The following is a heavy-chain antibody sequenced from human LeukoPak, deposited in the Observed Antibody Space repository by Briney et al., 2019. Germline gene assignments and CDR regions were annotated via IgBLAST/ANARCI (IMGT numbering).Heavy chain of an antibody. Sequence: SETLSLTCTVSGGSVSSGSFYWSWIRQPPGKGLEWIGKIYYSGSTNYNPFLKSRVTISVDTSKNQFSLKLGSVTAADTAVYYCARDDYGELDYWGQGTLVTVSS. D-gene: IGHD4-17*01. V-gene: IGHV4-61*01. J-gene: IGHJ4*02. CDR1: GGSVSSGSFY. CDR2: IYYSGST. CDR3: ARDDYGELDY.